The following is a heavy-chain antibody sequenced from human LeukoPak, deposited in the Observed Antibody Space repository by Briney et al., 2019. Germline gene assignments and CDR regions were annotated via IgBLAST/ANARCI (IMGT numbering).Heavy chain of an antibody. CDR2: IYYSGST. CDR1: GGSISSYY. CDR3: ARRGVGATTWDAFDI. D-gene: IGHD1-26*01. J-gene: IGHJ3*02. Sequence: SETLSLTCTVSGGSISSYYWSWIRQPPGKGLEWIGYIYYSGSTKYNPSLKSRVSISVDTSKNQFSLKLSSVTAADTAVYYCARRGVGATTWDAFDIWGQGTLVTVSS. V-gene: IGHV4-59*08.